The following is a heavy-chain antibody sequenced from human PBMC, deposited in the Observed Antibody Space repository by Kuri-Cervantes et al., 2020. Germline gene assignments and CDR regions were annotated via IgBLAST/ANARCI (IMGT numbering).Heavy chain of an antibody. CDR2: IYYSGST. CDR3: ARISYYDSSGYLD. V-gene: IGHV4-59*01. Sequence: GSLRLSCTVSGGSISSYYWSWIRQPPGKGLEWIGYIYYSGSTNYNPSLKSRVTISVDTSKNQFSLKLSSVTAADTAVYYCARISYYDSSGYLDWGQGTLVIVSS. J-gene: IGHJ4*02. D-gene: IGHD3-22*01. CDR1: GGSISSYY.